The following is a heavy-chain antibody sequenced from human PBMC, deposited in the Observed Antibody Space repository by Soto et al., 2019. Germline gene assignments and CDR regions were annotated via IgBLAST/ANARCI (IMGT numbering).Heavy chain of an antibody. CDR2: ISSSGSTI. D-gene: IGHD4-17*01. V-gene: IGHV3-11*01. J-gene: IGHJ3*02. Sequence: GGSLRLSCAASGFTFSDYYMSWIRQAPGKGLEWVSYISSSGSTIYYADSVKGRFTISRDNAKNSLYLQMNSLRAEDTAVYYCARGGLPATTVTTAFDIWGQGTMVTVSS. CDR3: ARGGLPATTVTTAFDI. CDR1: GFTFSDYY.